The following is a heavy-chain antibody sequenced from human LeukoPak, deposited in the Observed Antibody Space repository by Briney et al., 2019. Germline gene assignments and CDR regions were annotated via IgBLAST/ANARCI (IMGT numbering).Heavy chain of an antibody. D-gene: IGHD3-10*01. V-gene: IGHV4-39*01. CDR1: GGSISSSSYY. CDR2: IYYSGST. J-gene: IGHJ4*02. Sequence: SETLSLTCTVSGGSISSSSYYWGWIRQPPGKGLEWIGSIYYSGSTYYNPSLKSRVTISVDTSKNQFSLKLSSVTAADTAVYYCASPYYYGSGSWADWGQGTLVTVSS. CDR3: ASPYYYGSGSWAD.